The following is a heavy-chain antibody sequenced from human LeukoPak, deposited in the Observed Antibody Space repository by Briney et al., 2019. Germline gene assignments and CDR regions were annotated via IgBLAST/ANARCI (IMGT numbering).Heavy chain of an antibody. D-gene: IGHD6-19*01. CDR3: ARLYSSGCFDY. CDR2: IYYSGST. J-gene: IGHJ4*02. Sequence: SETLSLTCTVSGGSVSSGDYSWSWIRQPPGKGLEWIGYIYYSGSTNYNPSLKSRVTISVGMSKNQFSLKLTSVTAADTAVYYCARLYSSGCFDYWGQGTLVAVSS. CDR1: GGSVSSGDYS. V-gene: IGHV4-61*08.